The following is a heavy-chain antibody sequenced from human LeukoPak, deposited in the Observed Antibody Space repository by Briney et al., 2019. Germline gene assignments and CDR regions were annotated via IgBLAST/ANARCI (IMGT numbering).Heavy chain of an antibody. CDR2: ISSSSSYT. CDR1: GFTFSSYS. CDR3: ARESWPSLYYYGSGSERNWFDP. Sequence: GGSLRLSCAASGFTFSSYSMNWVRQAPGKGLEWVSSISSSSSYTYYADSVKGRLTISRDNAKNSLYLQMNSLRAEDTAVYYCARESWPSLYYYGSGSERNWFDPWGQGTLVTVSS. V-gene: IGHV3-21*01. D-gene: IGHD3-10*01. J-gene: IGHJ5*02.